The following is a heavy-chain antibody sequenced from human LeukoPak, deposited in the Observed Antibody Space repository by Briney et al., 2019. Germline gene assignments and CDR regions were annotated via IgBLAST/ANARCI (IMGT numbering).Heavy chain of an antibody. CDR2: IYYSGST. D-gene: IGHD4-23*01. CDR3: ARFVRWYYFDY. V-gene: IGHV4-59*01. Sequence: AETLSLTCTLSVGPISNYYWSWIRQSPAKALEWIGYIYYSGSTNYNPSLKSRVTISVDTSKNQFSLKLSSVTAADTAVYYCARFVRWYYFDYWGQGTLVTVSS. J-gene: IGHJ4*02. CDR1: VGPISNYY.